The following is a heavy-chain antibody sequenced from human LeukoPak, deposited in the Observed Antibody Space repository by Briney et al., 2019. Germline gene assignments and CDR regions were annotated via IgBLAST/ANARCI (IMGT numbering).Heavy chain of an antibody. Sequence: GGSLRLSCSASGFTFSSDWMHWVRQAPPKGLMWVSRISGDGISKPYADSVKGRFSISRDNAKNTLYLQMNSLRAEDTAVYYCARVNYGGNFDYWGQGTLVTVSS. J-gene: IGHJ4*02. CDR3: ARVNYGGNFDY. D-gene: IGHD4-23*01. CDR2: ISGDGISK. V-gene: IGHV3-74*01. CDR1: GFTFSSDW.